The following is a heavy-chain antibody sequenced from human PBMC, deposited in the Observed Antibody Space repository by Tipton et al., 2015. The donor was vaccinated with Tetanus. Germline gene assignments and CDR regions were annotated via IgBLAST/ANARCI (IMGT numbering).Heavy chain of an antibody. J-gene: IGHJ6*02. Sequence: QLVQSGAEVKKHGESLKISCKGSGYSFTSYWIGWERQMPGKGLEWMGIIYPGDSDNRYSPPFQGQVTISADKSISTAYLQWSSLKASDPAMYYCARGYSSSLLLYYGMDVWGQGTTVTVSS. CDR1: GYSFTSYW. CDR2: IYPGDSDN. V-gene: IGHV5-51*01. D-gene: IGHD6-6*01. CDR3: ARGYSSSLLLYYGMDV.